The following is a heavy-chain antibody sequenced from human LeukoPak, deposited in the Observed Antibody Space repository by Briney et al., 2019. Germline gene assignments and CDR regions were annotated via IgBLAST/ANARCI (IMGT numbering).Heavy chain of an antibody. CDR2: IYYSGST. CDR1: GFTFSSYS. V-gene: IGHV4-38-2*02. J-gene: IGHJ3*02. Sequence: PGGSLRLSCAASGFTFSSYSMNWVRQAPGKGLEWIGSIYYSGSTYYNPSLKSRVTISIDTSKNQFSLKLSSVTAADTAVYYCATEIRLSRRRIWGDTNNYYSDVFDIWGQGTMVTVSS. D-gene: IGHD1-26*01. CDR3: ATEIRLSRRRIWGDTNNYYSDVFDI.